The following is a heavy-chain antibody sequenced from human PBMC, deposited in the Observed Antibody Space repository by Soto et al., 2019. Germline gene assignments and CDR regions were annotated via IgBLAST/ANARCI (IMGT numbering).Heavy chain of an antibody. Sequence: PGGSLRLSCAASGFTFSTYAMHWVRQAPGKGLEWVAVIWYDGSDKYYADSVKGRFTISRDNSRNTLYLQMNSLRAEDTAAYYCAGQYAAAGTHYYYYGMDVWGQGTTVTVSS. D-gene: IGHD6-13*01. J-gene: IGHJ6*02. CDR2: IWYDGSDK. CDR3: AGQYAAAGTHYYYYGMDV. CDR1: GFTFSTYA. V-gene: IGHV3-33*01.